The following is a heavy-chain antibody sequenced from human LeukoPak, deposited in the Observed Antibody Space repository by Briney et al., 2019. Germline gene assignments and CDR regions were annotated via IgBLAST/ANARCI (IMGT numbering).Heavy chain of an antibody. J-gene: IGHJ5*02. CDR2: INWNGGST. CDR3: ARAIGGSYFPDP. D-gene: IGHD1-26*01. Sequence: GSLRLSCAASGFTFDDYGMSWVRQAPGKGLEWVSGINWNGGSTGYADSVKGRFTISRDNAKNSLYLQMNSLRAEDTALYYCARAIGGSYFPDPWGQGTLVTVSS. V-gene: IGHV3-20*04. CDR1: GFTFDDYG.